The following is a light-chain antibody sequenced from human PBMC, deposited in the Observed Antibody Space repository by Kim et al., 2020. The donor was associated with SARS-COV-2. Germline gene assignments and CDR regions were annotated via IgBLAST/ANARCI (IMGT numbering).Light chain of an antibody. CDR2: GAS. V-gene: IGKV3-20*01. J-gene: IGKJ2*01. CDR3: QQYGSSPRYT. CDR1: QSVSSSY. Sequence: SPWDRASLSCRASQSVSSSYLAWYQQKPGQAPQLLIYGASSRATSIPDRFSGSGSGTDFTLTISRLEPEDFAVYYCQQYGSSPRYTFGQGTKLEI.